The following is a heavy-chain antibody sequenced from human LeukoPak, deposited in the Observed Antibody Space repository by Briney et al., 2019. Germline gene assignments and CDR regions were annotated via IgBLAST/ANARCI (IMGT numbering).Heavy chain of an antibody. CDR3: ARLGYGEGYMDV. CDR1: GFTFSSYW. J-gene: IGHJ6*03. D-gene: IGHD4-17*01. CDR2: INSDGSST. Sequence: PGGSLRLSCAASGFTFSSYWMHWIRQAPGKGLVWVSRINSDGSSTNYADSVKGRFTISRDNAKNSLYLQMNSLRAEDTAVYYCARLGYGEGYMDVWGKGTTVTISS. V-gene: IGHV3-74*01.